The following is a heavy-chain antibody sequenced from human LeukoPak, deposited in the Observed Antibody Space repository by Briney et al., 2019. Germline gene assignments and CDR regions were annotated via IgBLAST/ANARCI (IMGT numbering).Heavy chain of an antibody. J-gene: IGHJ4*02. Sequence: PGGSLRLSCAASGFTFSKYAMSWVRQAPGKGLEWVSGISASGGVTYYADSVKGRLTISRDNSKNTLYLQMNSLRADDTAVYYCAQVMGVRGAPSDYWGQGTLVTVSS. CDR1: GFTFSKYA. CDR3: AQVMGVRGAPSDY. CDR2: ISASGGVT. V-gene: IGHV3-23*01. D-gene: IGHD3-10*01.